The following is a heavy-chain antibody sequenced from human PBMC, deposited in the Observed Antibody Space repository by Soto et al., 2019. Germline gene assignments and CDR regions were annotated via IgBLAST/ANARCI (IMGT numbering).Heavy chain of an antibody. CDR2: ISYDGSNK. J-gene: IGHJ4*02. CDR3: AKVPRDSSNLFDY. V-gene: IGHV3-30*18. Sequence: QVQLVESGGGVVQPGRSLRLSCAASGFTFSSYGMHWVRQAPGKGLEWVAVISYDGSNKYYADSVKGRFTISRDNSKNTLYLQMNSLRAEDTAVYYCAKVPRDSSNLFDYWGQGTLVTVSS. D-gene: IGHD6-13*01. CDR1: GFTFSSYG.